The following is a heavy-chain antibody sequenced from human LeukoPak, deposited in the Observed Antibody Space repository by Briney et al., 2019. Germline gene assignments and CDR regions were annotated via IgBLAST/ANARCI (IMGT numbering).Heavy chain of an antibody. CDR3: AKDPGASVSGFYMDV. CDR1: GFTFRNYG. V-gene: IGHV3-30*02. D-gene: IGHD2-8*02. Sequence: PGGSLSLSCAPCGFTFRNYGMHGVRQATGKGLEWVLFIWSDGNNRFYADSVKGRFTISRDNSKNMLYLQMDTLRAEDTALYYCAKDPGASVSGFYMDVWGKGTTVIVSS. CDR2: IWSDGNNR. J-gene: IGHJ6*03.